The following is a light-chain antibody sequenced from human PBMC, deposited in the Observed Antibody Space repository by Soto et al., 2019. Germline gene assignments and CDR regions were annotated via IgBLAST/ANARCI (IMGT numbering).Light chain of an antibody. CDR1: ISDVGVYNY. CDR3: SSYTSFSTYV. V-gene: IGLV2-14*01. J-gene: IGLJ1*01. Sequence: QSVLTQPASVSGSPGQSITISCTGTISDVGVYNYVSWYQQHPVKAPKLMIYEVSNRPSGVSNRFSGSKSDNTASLTISGLQAEDEADYYCSSYTSFSTYVFGTGTKVTVL. CDR2: EVS.